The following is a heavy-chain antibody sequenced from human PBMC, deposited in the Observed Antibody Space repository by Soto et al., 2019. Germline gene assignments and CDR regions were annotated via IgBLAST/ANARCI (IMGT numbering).Heavy chain of an antibody. D-gene: IGHD3-22*01. Sequence: SETLSLTCAVYGGSFSGHSWTWIRQSPGKGLEWIGDINHSGRVNYSPSLKSRVTISLDTSKNQFSMTLSAVTAADTAMYYCSTRAYDTNGYYRFDPWGQGTLVTVSS. CDR3: STRAYDTNGYYRFDP. CDR2: INHSGRV. J-gene: IGHJ5*01. V-gene: IGHV4-34*01. CDR1: GGSFSGHS.